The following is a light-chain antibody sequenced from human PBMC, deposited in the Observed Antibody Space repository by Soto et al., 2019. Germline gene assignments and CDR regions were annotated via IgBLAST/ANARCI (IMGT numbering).Light chain of an antibody. J-gene: IGKJ1*01. CDR1: QSVSNNY. Sequence: EIVLTQSPGTLFLSPGERATLSCRASQSVSNNYLAWYQQKPGQAPRLLIYGASNRATGIPDRFGGSGSGTDFTLTISRLEPEDFAVYYCHQFGYSPRTFGQGTKVDIK. CDR3: HQFGYSPRT. V-gene: IGKV3-20*01. CDR2: GAS.